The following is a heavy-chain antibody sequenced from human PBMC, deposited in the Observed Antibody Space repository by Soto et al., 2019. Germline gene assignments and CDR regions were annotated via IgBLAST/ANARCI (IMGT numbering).Heavy chain of an antibody. Sequence: GGSLRLSCAASGFTFSSYSMNWVRQAPGKGLEWVSSISSSSSYIYYADSVKGRFTISRDNAKNSLYLQMNSLRAEDTAVYYCARSHYGDYVLDYWGRGTLVTVSS. CDR3: ARSHYGDYVLDY. V-gene: IGHV3-21*01. CDR1: GFTFSSYS. CDR2: ISSSSSYI. J-gene: IGHJ4*02. D-gene: IGHD4-17*01.